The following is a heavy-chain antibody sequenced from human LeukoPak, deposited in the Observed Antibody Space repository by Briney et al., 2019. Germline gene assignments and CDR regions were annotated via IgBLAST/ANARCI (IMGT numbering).Heavy chain of an antibody. CDR1: GGTFSSYA. J-gene: IGHJ4*02. D-gene: IGHD1-26*01. CDR2: IIPTFGTA. V-gene: IGHV1-69*13. CDR3: ARDGADSGSYPYYFDY. Sequence: EASVKVSCKASGGTFSSYAISWVRQAPGQGLEWMGGIIPTFGTANYAQKFQGRVTITADESTSTAYMELSSLRSEDTAVYYCARDGADSGSYPYYFDYWGQGTLVTVSS.